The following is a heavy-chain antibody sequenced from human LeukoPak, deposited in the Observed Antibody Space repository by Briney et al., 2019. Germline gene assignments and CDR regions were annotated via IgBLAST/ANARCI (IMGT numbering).Heavy chain of an antibody. J-gene: IGHJ4*02. Sequence: PGGSLRLSCAASGFTFSSYGMHWVRQAPGKGLEWVANIKKDGSEKYYVDSVKGRFTISRDNAKNTLYLQMNSLRAEDTAVYYCARVATAMVVEGLDYWGQGTLVTVSS. D-gene: IGHD5-18*01. CDR2: IKKDGSEK. CDR3: ARVATAMVVEGLDY. CDR1: GFTFSSYG. V-gene: IGHV3-7*01.